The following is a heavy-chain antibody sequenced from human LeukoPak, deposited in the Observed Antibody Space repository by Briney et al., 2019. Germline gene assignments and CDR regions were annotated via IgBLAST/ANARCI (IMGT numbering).Heavy chain of an antibody. CDR3: ARGVQLWFFY. V-gene: IGHV3-7*04. CDR1: GFTFSSYW. Sequence: PPGGSLRLSCEASGFTFSSYWMSWVRQAPGKGLEWVANIKQDGSEKYYVDSVKGRFTISRDNAKNSLYLQMNSLRAEDTAVYYCARGVQLWFFYWGQGTLVTVSS. J-gene: IGHJ4*02. CDR2: IKQDGSEK. D-gene: IGHD5-18*01.